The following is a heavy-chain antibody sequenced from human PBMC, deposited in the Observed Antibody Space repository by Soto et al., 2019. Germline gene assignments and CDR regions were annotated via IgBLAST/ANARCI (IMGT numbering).Heavy chain of an antibody. CDR3: ARGRYCSGDSCKSYFYYYGIDV. Sequence: SETLSLTCTVSGGSIIGYYWSWIREPPGKGLESIGYVHYRGNTDYNPSLKSRVTISVDTSKNQFSLKLSSVTAADTAVYYCARGRYCSGDSCKSYFYYYGIDVWGKGTTVTVSS. J-gene: IGHJ6*04. CDR2: VHYRGNT. V-gene: IGHV4-59*01. D-gene: IGHD2-15*01. CDR1: GGSIIGYY.